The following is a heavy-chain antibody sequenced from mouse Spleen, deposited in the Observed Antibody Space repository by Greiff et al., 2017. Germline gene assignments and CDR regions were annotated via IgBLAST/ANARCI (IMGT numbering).Heavy chain of an antibody. CDR3: AAMITTNY. D-gene: IGHD2-4*01. CDR1: GYTFTSYW. V-gene: IGHV1S81*02. CDR2: INPSNGRT. Sequence: VQLQQPGAVLARPGASVKMSCKTSGYTFTSYWMHWVKQRPGQGLEWIGEINPSNGRTNYNEKFKSKATLTVDKSSSTAYMQLSSLTSEDSAVYYCAAMITTNYWGQGTTLTVSS. J-gene: IGHJ2*01.